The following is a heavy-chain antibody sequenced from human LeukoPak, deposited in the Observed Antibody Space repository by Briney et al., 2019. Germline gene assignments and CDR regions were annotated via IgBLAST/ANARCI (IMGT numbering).Heavy chain of an antibody. CDR3: AREIEYYDFWSGYSIFDY. CDR2: INPNSGGT. Sequence: ASVKVSCKASGYTFTGYYMHWVRQAPGQGLEWMGWINPNSGGTNYAQKFQGRVTMTRDTSISTAYMELSRLRSDDTAVYYCAREIEYYDFWSGYSIFDYWGQGTLVIVSS. D-gene: IGHD3-3*01. J-gene: IGHJ4*02. V-gene: IGHV1-2*02. CDR1: GYTFTGYY.